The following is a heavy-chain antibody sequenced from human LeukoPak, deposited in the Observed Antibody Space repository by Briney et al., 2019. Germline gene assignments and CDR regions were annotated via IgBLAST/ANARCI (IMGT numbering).Heavy chain of an antibody. Sequence: PSETLSLTCTVSGGSISSSSYYWGWIRQPPGMGLEWIGSIYYSGSTYYNPSLKSRVTISVDTSKNQFSLRLSSVTAADTAAYNCARGGLKLQSAFDIWGQGTMVTVSS. J-gene: IGHJ3*02. CDR2: IYYSGST. V-gene: IGHV4-39*01. CDR1: GGSISSSSYY. D-gene: IGHD2-15*01. CDR3: ARGGLKLQSAFDI.